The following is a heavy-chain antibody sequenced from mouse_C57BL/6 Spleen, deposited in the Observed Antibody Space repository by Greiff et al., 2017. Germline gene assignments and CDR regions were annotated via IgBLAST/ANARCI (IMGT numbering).Heavy chain of an antibody. CDR1: GFTFSDYG. Sequence: EVHLVESGGGLVKPGGSLKLSCAASGFTFSDYGMHWVRQAPEKGLEWVAYISSGSSTIYYADTVKGRFTISRDNAKNTLFLQMTRLRSEDTAMYYCARGVYYAMDYWGQGTSVTVSS. J-gene: IGHJ4*01. V-gene: IGHV5-17*01. CDR2: ISSGSSTI. CDR3: ARGVYYAMDY.